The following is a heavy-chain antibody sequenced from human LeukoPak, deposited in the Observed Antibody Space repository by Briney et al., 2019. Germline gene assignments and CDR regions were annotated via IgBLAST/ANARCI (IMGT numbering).Heavy chain of an antibody. CDR1: GGSISSGGYY. CDR3: ARGTYCSGGSCYPYYYMDV. J-gene: IGHJ6*03. V-gene: IGHV4-31*03. CDR2: IYYSAST. D-gene: IGHD2-15*01. Sequence: SETLSLTCTVSGGSISSGGYYWSWIRQHPGKGLEWIGYIYYSASTYYNPSLKSRVTISVDTSKNQFSLKLSSVTAADTAVYYCARGTYCSGGSCYPYYYMDVWGKGTTVTVSS.